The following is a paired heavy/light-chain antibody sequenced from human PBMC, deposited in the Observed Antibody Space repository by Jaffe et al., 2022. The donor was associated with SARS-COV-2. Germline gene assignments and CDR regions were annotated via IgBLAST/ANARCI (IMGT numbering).Heavy chain of an antibody. V-gene: IGHV3-30*03. CDR1: GFTFSNYG. Sequence: QVQLVESGGGVVQPGRSLRLSCAASGFTFSNYGFHWVRQAPGKGLEWVAVILHDGNTEYYVDSVKGRFTVSRDNSKNTVFLQMNSLNVEDTARYYCARWGADDYRRNWYFDLWGRGTLVIVSS. D-gene: IGHD4-4*01. CDR3: ARWGADDYRRNWYFDL. J-gene: IGHJ2*01. CDR2: ILHDGNTE.
Light chain of an antibody. CDR2: AAS. CDR3: QQYDNWPPLT. J-gene: IGKJ4*01. Sequence: EIVMTQSPATLPVSPGERATLSCRASQSVSSKLAWYQQKPGQAPRLLIYAASTRATGIPARFSGSGSGTDFTLTISSLQSEDFAIYYCQQYDNWPPLTFGGGTNVEIK. CDR1: QSVSSK. V-gene: IGKV3-15*01.